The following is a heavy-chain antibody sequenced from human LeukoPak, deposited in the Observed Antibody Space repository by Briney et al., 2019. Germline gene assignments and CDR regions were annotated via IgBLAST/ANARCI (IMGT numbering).Heavy chain of an antibody. CDR1: GFNFNSYS. CDR3: VKSAGKDGYRDVFDI. Sequence: GGSLRLSCAASGFNFNSYSMNWVRQAPGKGLEWVSTITKSGDQTHYADSMRGLFTISRDIFKNTLYLQMNSLRAEDTAVYHCVKSAGKDGYRDVFDIWGQGTVVTVSS. J-gene: IGHJ3*02. V-gene: IGHV3-21*04. D-gene: IGHD5-24*01. CDR2: ITKSGDQT.